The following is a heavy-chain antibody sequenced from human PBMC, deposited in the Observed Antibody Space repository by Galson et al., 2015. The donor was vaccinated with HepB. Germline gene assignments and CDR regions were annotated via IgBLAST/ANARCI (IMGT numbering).Heavy chain of an antibody. V-gene: IGHV7-4-1*02. Sequence: SVKVSCKASGYTFTSYAMNWVRQAPGQGLEWMGWINTNTGNPTYAQGFTGRFVFSLDTSVSTAYLQISSLKAEDTAVYYCARVFRNYYDSSGYCYIDYWGQGTLVTVSS. CDR1: GYTFTSYA. J-gene: IGHJ4*02. CDR2: INTNTGNP. D-gene: IGHD3-22*01. CDR3: ARVFRNYYDSSGYCYIDY.